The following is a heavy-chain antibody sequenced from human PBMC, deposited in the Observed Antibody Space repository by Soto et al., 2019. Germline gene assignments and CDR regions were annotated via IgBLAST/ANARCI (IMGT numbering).Heavy chain of an antibody. J-gene: IGHJ6*02. D-gene: IGHD3-10*01. CDR2: IYWNDDR. CDR3: AREARMVRGVIPYYYGMDV. CDR1: GFSLTTSGVG. Sequence: SVPTLVNPTQTLTLTCTFSGFSLTTSGVGVGWIRQPPGKALEYLGLIYWNDDRRYSPSLKNRLTIIKDASKNQVVLTMTDMDPVDTATYYCAREARMVRGVIPYYYGMDVWGQGTTVTVSS. V-gene: IGHV2-5*01.